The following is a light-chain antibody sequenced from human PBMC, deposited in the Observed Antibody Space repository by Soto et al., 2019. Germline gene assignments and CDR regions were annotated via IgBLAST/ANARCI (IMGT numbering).Light chain of an antibody. Sequence: DFQMTPSPSTLSASVGDRVTITCRASQNIRSRLAWFQQKPGKAPKVPIYAASSLQSGVPSRFSGSGSETDFTLTISSLQPEDFATYSCQQSNSITWTFGQGTKVDI. CDR2: AAS. CDR3: QQSNSITWT. CDR1: QNIRSR. J-gene: IGKJ1*01. V-gene: IGKV1-39*01.